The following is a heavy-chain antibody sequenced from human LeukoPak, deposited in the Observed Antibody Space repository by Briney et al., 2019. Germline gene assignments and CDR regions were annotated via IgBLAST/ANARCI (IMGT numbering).Heavy chain of an antibody. CDR2: ISAYNGNT. CDR3: ARDWGVVPAVHFDY. D-gene: IGHD2-2*01. J-gene: IGHJ4*01. CDR1: GYTFTSYG. V-gene: IGHV1-18*01. Sequence: GASVKVSCKASGYTFTSYGISWVRQAPGQGLEWMGWISAYNGNTNYAQKLQGRVTMTTDTSTSTAYMELRSLRSDDTAVYYCARDWGVVPAVHFDYWGQGTLVTVSS.